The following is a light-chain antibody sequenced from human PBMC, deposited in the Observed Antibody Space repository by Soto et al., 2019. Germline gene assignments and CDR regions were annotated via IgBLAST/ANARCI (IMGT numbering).Light chain of an antibody. CDR3: HQYNSYSYT. V-gene: IGKV1-5*01. J-gene: IGKJ2*01. Sequence: DIQMTQSPSTLSASVGERVTITCRASQSISSWLAWYQQKPGKAPKLLIYDASSLESGVPSRFSGSGSVTEFTLTISSLQPDDFATYYCHQYNSYSYTFGQGTKLEIK. CDR1: QSISSW. CDR2: DAS.